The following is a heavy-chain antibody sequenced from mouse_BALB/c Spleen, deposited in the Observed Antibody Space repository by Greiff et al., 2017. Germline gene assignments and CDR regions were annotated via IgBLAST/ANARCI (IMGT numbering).Heavy chain of an antibody. V-gene: IGHV3-6*02. CDR3: ARITTEDYFDY. CDR2: ISYDGSN. CDR1: GYSITSGYY. D-gene: IGHD1-1*01. J-gene: IGHJ2*01. Sequence: EVKLQESGPGLVKPSQSLSLTCSVTGYSITSGYYWNWIRQFPGNKLEWMGYISYDGSNNYNPSLKNRISITRDTSKNQFFLKLNSVTTEDTATYYCARITTEDYFDYWGQGTTLTVSS.